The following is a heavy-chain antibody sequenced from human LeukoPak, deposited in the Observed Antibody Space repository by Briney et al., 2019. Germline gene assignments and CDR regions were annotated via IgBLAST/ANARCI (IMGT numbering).Heavy chain of an antibody. D-gene: IGHD6-13*01. J-gene: IGHJ4*02. Sequence: SQTLSLTCTVSGGSISSGGYYWSWIRQHPGKGLEWIGYIYYSGSTYYNPSLKSRVSLSLDTSKNHFSLNLNSVTAADTAVYYCARDPGSWYRHFDYWGQGTLVTVSS. CDR1: GGSISSGGYY. CDR3: ARDPGSWYRHFDY. CDR2: IYYSGST. V-gene: IGHV4-31*03.